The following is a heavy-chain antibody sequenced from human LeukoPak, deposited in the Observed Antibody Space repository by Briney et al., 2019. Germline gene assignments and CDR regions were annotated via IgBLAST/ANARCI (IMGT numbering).Heavy chain of an antibody. D-gene: IGHD3-22*01. J-gene: IGHJ4*02. Sequence: ASVKVSCKVSGYTLTELSMHWVRQAPGKGLEWMGGFDPEDGEAIYAQKFQGRVTMTEDTSIDTAYMELSSLRSEDTAVYYCVTYYYDSSGYFNLDYWGQGTLVTVSS. CDR1: GYTLTELS. CDR2: FDPEDGEA. V-gene: IGHV1-24*01. CDR3: VTYYYDSSGYFNLDY.